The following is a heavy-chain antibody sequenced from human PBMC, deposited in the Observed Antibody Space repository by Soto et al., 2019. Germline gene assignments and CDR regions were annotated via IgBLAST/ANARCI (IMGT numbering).Heavy chain of an antibody. V-gene: IGHV3-7*01. J-gene: IGHJ3*02. CDR2: IKQDGSEK. CDR1: GFTFSSYW. D-gene: IGHD2-15*01. CDR3: GRVFLVVVAATAVDAFDI. Sequence: GGSLRLSCAASGFTFSSYWMSWVRQAPGKGLEWVANIKQDGSEKYYVDSVKGRFTISRDNAKNSLYLQMNSLRAEDTAEYYWGRVFLVVVAATAVDAFDIGGQGKMVTV.